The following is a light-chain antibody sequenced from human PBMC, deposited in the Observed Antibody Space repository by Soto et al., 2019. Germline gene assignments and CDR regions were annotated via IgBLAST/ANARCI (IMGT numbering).Light chain of an antibody. CDR2: GAS. V-gene: IGKV3-20*01. J-gene: IGKJ1*01. CDR1: QSVWTY. Sequence: EIVLTQSPATVSLNPGERATVSCRASQSVWTYVACYQQKRGQAPRLLIYGASSRATGIPDRFSGSGSGTVFTLTINILEPDDFAVYYCHQYGNSPQTFGQGTKVDIK. CDR3: HQYGNSPQT.